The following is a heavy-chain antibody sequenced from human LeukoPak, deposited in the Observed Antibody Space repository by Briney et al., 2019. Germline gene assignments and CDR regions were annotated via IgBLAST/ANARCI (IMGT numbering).Heavy chain of an antibody. Sequence: ASVKVSCKASGYTFTSYGISWVRQAPGQGLEWMGWISAYNGNTNNAQKFQERVTITRDMSTSTAYMELSSLRSEDTAVYYCAAIPRSGAFDIWGQGTMVTVSS. CDR1: GYTFTSYG. CDR2: ISAYNGNT. V-gene: IGHV1-18*01. D-gene: IGHD5-24*01. J-gene: IGHJ3*02. CDR3: AAIPRSGAFDI.